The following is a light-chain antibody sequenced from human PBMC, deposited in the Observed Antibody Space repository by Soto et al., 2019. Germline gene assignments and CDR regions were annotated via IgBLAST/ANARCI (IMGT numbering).Light chain of an antibody. J-gene: IGKJ2*01. Sequence: DIQITQSPSSLSTSVGDRVTITCRASQNLNNYLNWYQQKPGKAPKLLIFAAYNLQSGVPSRFSGSGSGTDFTLTISSLQPEDFTTYYCQQSYSTPPYTFGQGTKL. CDR2: AAY. CDR3: QQSYSTPPYT. CDR1: QNLNNY. V-gene: IGKV1-39*01.